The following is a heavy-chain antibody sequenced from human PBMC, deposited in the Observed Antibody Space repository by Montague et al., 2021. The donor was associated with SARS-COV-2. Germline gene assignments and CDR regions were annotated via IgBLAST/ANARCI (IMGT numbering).Heavy chain of an antibody. V-gene: IGHV4-59*01. CDR1: GGSISSYY. CDR2: IYYSGST. CDR3: ARGSGWMGNAFDI. Sequence: SETLSLTCTLSGGSISSYYWSWIRQPPGKGLEWIGYIYYSGSTNYNPSLKSRVTISVDTSKNQFSLKLSSATAADTAVYYCARGSGWMGNAFDIWGQGTMVTVSS. J-gene: IGHJ3*02. D-gene: IGHD6-19*01.